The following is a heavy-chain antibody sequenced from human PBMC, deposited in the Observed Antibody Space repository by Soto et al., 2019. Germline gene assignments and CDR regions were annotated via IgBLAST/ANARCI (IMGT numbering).Heavy chain of an antibody. Sequence: EVQLVESGGVVVQPGGSLRLSCAASGFTFDDYTMHWVRQAPGKGLEWVSLISWDGGSTYYADSVKGRFTISRDNSKNSLYLQMNSLRTEDTALYYCAKDISRYSSGSKTPTNYYYYGMDVWGQGTTVTVSS. V-gene: IGHV3-43*01. D-gene: IGHD6-19*01. CDR2: ISWDGGST. CDR1: GFTFDDYT. J-gene: IGHJ6*02. CDR3: AKDISRYSSGSKTPTNYYYYGMDV.